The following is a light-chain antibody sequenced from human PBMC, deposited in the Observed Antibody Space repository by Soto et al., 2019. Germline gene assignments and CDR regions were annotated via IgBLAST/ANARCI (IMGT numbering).Light chain of an antibody. CDR1: HDIDNF. Sequence: DIQMIQSPSSLSASIGDRVTITCQASHDIDNFLNWYQQKPGKAPKLLSYDAFNLETGVPSRFSGSGSGTDFTLTISSLQPEDIATYYCQHYDFLLRRTFGQGTKVEIK. CDR3: QHYDFLLRRT. CDR2: DAF. V-gene: IGKV1-33*01. J-gene: IGKJ1*01.